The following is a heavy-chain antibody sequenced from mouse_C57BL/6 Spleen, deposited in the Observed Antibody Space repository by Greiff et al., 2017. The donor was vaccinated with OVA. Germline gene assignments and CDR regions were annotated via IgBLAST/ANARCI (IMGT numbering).Heavy chain of an antibody. CDR3: ASPYYYGSSYWYFDV. CDR2: ISGGGGNT. CDR1: GFTFSSYT. V-gene: IGHV5-9*01. D-gene: IGHD1-1*01. J-gene: IGHJ1*03. Sequence: EVQVVESGGGLVKPGGSLKLSCAASGFTFSSYTMSWVRQTPEKRLEWVATISGGGGNTYYPDSVKGRFTISRDNAKNTLYLQMSSLMSEDTALYYWASPYYYGSSYWYFDVWGTGTTVTVSS.